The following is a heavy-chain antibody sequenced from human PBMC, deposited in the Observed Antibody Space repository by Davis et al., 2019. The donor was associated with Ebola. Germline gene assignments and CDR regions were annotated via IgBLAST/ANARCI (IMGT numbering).Heavy chain of an antibody. CDR2: INRGGIT. V-gene: IGHV4-34*01. CDR1: GGSFSGYY. Sequence: PSETLSLTCTVYGGSFSGYYWTWVRQPPGKGLEWIGEINRGGITHYNPSLHRRVTKSVDTSKRQISLKLSSVTAADTAMYYCALGYFGQDPLDFWGQGAMVTVSS. CDR3: ALGYFGQDPLDF. J-gene: IGHJ4*02. D-gene: IGHD3-9*01.